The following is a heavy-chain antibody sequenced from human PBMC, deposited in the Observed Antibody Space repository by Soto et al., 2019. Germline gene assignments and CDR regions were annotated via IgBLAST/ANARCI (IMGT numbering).Heavy chain of an antibody. CDR2: IYYSGST. V-gene: IGHV4-31*03. CDR3: AREIPWIQLWLRGNFDL. Sequence: QVQLQESGPGLVKPSQTLSLTCTVSGGSISSGGYYWSWIRQHPGKGLEWIGYIYYSGSTYYNPSLKSRVTISVDTSKNQFSLKLSSVTAADTAVYYCAREIPWIQLWLRGNFDLWGRGTLVTVSS. J-gene: IGHJ2*01. D-gene: IGHD5-18*01. CDR1: GGSISSGGYY.